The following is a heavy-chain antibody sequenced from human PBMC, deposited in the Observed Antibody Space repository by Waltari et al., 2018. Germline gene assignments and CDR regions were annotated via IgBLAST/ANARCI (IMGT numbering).Heavy chain of an antibody. CDR2: ISYDGSNK. CDR1: GFTFSSYG. D-gene: IGHD4-17*01. J-gene: IGHJ4*02. V-gene: IGHV3-30*03. Sequence: QVQLVESGGGVVQPGRSLRLSCAASGFTFSSYGMHWVRQAPGKGLEWVAVISYDGSNKYYADSVKGRFTISRDNSKNTLYLQMNSLRAEDTAVYYCASPRAFGDYGDYTPPYYFDYWGQGTLVTVSS. CDR3: ASPRAFGDYGDYTPPYYFDY.